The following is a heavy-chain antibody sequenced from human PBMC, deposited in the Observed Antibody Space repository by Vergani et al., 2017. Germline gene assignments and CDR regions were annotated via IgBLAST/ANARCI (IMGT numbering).Heavy chain of an antibody. CDR3: ARQWDIVVVVAATDYYYGMDV. D-gene: IGHD2-15*01. Sequence: EVQLVQSGAEVKKPGESLRISCKGSGYSFTSYWISWVRQMPGKGLEWMGRIDPSDSYTNYSPSFQGHVTIPADKSISTAYLQWSSLKASDTAMYYCARQWDIVVVVAATDYYYGMDVWGQGTTVTVSS. CDR1: GYSFTSYW. CDR2: IDPSDSYT. V-gene: IGHV5-10-1*03. J-gene: IGHJ6*02.